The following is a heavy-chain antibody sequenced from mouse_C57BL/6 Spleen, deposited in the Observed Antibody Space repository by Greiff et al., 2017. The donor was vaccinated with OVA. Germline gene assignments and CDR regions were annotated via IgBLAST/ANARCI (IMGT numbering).Heavy chain of an antibody. V-gene: IGHV7-3*01. CDR3: ARSPLYSTYYFDY. CDR1: GFTFTDYY. D-gene: IGHD2-12*01. Sequence: EVKLVESGGGLVQPGGSLSLSCAASGFTFTDYYMSWVRQPPGKALEWLGFIRNKANGYTTEYSASVKGRFTISRDNSQSILYLQMNALRAEDSATYYCARSPLYSTYYFDYWGQGTTLTVSS. CDR2: IRNKANGYTT. J-gene: IGHJ2*01.